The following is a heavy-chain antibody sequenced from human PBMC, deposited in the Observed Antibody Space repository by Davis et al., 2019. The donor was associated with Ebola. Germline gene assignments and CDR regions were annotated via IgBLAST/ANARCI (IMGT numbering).Heavy chain of an antibody. J-gene: IGHJ4*02. CDR2: ISSSGSTI. D-gene: IGHD3-3*01. CDR1: GFTFSDYY. Sequence: PGGSLRLSCAASGFTFSDYYMSWIRQAPGKGLEWVSYISSSGSTIYYADSVKGRFTISRDNAKNSLYLQMNSLRAEDTAVYYCARDRQALEWLFSDYWGQGTLVTVSS. CDR3: ARDRQALEWLFSDY. V-gene: IGHV3-11*01.